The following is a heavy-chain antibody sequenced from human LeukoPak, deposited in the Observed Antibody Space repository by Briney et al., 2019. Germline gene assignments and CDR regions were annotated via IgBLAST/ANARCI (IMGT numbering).Heavy chain of an antibody. Sequence: ASVKVSCKASGYTFTSYAMHWVRQAPGQRLEWMGWINAGNGNTEYSQKFRGRVTITRDTSASTAYMELSSLRSEDTAVYYCARPKWELLFDYWGQGTLVTVSS. CDR3: ARPKWELLFDY. V-gene: IGHV1-3*01. CDR2: INAGNGNT. CDR1: GYTFTSYA. J-gene: IGHJ4*02. D-gene: IGHD1-26*01.